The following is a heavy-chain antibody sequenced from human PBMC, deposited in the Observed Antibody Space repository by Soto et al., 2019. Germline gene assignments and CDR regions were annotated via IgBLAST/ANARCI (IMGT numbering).Heavy chain of an antibody. CDR3: SRHPDNSGPTDSDMDV. V-gene: IGHV5-51*01. CDR2: IYPGDSDT. J-gene: IGHJ6*02. Sequence: PGESLKISCKGSGYDFATYWIGWVRQMPGKGLEWMGIIYPGDSDTKYSPSFQGQVTISVDKSISTAYLQWSSLKASDTAMYYCSRHPDNSGPTDSDMDVCRQVTTVTV. CDR1: GYDFATYW. D-gene: IGHD6-19*01.